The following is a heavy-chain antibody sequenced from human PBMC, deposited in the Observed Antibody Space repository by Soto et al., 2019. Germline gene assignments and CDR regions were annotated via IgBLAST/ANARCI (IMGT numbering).Heavy chain of an antibody. V-gene: IGHV4-59*08. Sequence: PSETLSLTCTVAGGSISSYYWSCIRQPPGKGLEWIGYIYYSGSTNYNPSLKSRVTISVDTSKNQFSLKLSSVTAADTAVYYCARKTRRGIYFDYWGQGTLVTVSS. D-gene: IGHD1-7*01. CDR3: ARKTRRGIYFDY. CDR1: GGSISSYY. CDR2: IYYSGST. J-gene: IGHJ4*02.